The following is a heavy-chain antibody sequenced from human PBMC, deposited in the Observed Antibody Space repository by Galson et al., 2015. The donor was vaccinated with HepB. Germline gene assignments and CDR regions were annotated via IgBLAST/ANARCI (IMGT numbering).Heavy chain of an antibody. CDR3: ARSGHVGIAAADHGLY. CDR2: INVGNGNI. CDR1: GYTFTMYA. J-gene: IGHJ4*02. D-gene: IGHD6-13*01. Sequence: SVKVSCKASGYTFTMYAMHWVRQAPGQRPEWMGWINVGNGNIEYSQKFQGRVTITRDTSARTAYMELGSLRSEDTAVYYCARSGHVGIAAADHGLYWGQGTLVTVST. V-gene: IGHV1-3*01.